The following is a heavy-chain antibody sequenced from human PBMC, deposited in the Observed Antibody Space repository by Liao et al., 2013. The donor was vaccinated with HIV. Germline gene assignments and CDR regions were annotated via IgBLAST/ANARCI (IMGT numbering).Heavy chain of an antibody. CDR1: GGPFNTYY. CDR3: ASGDSSWYRQYYFDY. Sequence: QVQLQQWGAGLLKPSETLSLTCAVHGGPFNTYYWTWIRQPPGKGLEWIGEINHGGSTNYNVSLKSRVTISVDTSKNQFSLRLFSVTAADTAVYYCASGDSSWYRQYYFDYWGQGTLVTVSS. D-gene: IGHD6-13*01. J-gene: IGHJ4*02. V-gene: IGHV4-34*02. CDR2: INHGGST.